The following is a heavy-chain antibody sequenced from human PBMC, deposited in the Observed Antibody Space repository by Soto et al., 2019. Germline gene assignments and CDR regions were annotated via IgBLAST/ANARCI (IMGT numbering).Heavy chain of an antibody. Sequence: EVQLLESGGGFVQPGGSLRVTCATSGFTFSTYAMSWVRQAPGKGLEWVSSISGDGDSTSYADSVKGRFTISRDKSKNTDHVHMLCLRANATAIYYCANVRLWAAVVVSVTFYSWG. J-gene: IGHJ5*01. D-gene: IGHD2-15*01. V-gene: IGHV3-23*01. CDR3: ANVRLWAAVVVSVTFYS. CDR1: GFTFSTYA. CDR2: ISGDGDST.